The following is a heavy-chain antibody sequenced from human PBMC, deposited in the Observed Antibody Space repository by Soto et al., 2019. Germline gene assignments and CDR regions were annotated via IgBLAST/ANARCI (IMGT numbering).Heavy chain of an antibody. J-gene: IGHJ3*01. CDR2: INAANGNT. CDR1: GYTFTLYA. Sequence: QVHLVQSGAEVKKPGASVKISCKASGYTFTLYAMHWVRQAPGQRLEWMGWINAANGNTKSSQKFQGRVTFTRDTSASTGYMERTTLNSADTAVYYCARVKGPAAILGAFDVWGQGTLVTVSS. D-gene: IGHD2-2*02. CDR3: ARVKGPAAILGAFDV. V-gene: IGHV1-3*01.